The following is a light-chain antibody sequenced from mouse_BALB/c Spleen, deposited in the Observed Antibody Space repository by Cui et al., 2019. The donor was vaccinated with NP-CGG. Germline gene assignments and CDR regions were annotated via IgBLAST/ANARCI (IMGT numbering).Light chain of an antibody. J-gene: IGLJ1*01. CDR2: GTK. CDR1: TGAVTTSNY. CDR3: ALWYSNHWV. Sequence: QAGLTQESALTTSPGETVTLTCRSSTGAVTTSNYANWVQEKPDHLFTGLIGGTKNRAPGVPARFSGSLIGDKAALTITGAQTEDETIYFCALWYSNHWVFGGGTKLTVL. V-gene: IGLV1*01.